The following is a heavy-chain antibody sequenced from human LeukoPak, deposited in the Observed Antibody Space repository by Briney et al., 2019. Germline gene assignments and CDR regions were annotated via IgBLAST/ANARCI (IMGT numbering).Heavy chain of an antibody. Sequence: SETLSLTCAVSGVSITSFYWSWIRQPPGKGLEWIGYIYFSGSTNYNPSLKSRVTVSLDTTKNQVSLKLSSVSAADTAVYYCASTGYCIGGSCYSNYFDHWGQGTLVTVSS. J-gene: IGHJ4*02. D-gene: IGHD2-15*01. CDR3: ASTGYCIGGSCYSNYFDH. V-gene: IGHV4-59*08. CDR2: IYFSGST. CDR1: GVSITSFY.